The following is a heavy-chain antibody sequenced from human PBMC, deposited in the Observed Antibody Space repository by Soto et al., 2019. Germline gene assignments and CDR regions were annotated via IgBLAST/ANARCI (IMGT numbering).Heavy chain of an antibody. J-gene: IGHJ5*02. CDR3: AHSPAFWSGYYRQDWFDP. V-gene: IGHV2-5*02. CDR2: IYWDDDK. CDR1: GFSISKNGVG. D-gene: IGHD3-3*01. Sequence: SRPKLDNTTETHTMTCTFSGFSISKNGVGVGWIRQPPGKALEWLALIYWDDDKRYSPSLKSRLTITKDTSKNQVVLTMTNMDPVDTATYYCAHSPAFWSGYYRQDWFDPWGQGTLVTVSS.